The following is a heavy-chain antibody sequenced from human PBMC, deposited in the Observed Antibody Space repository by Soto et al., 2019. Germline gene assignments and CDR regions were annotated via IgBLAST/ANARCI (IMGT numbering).Heavy chain of an antibody. Sequence: SESLSLTCIVSGESISSSSYYWGWIRQPPGKGLEWIGSIYYSGRTYYNPSFKSRVTISIDTSKNQFSLKLSSVTATDTAVYYCARQRTTVVTQAYFDHWGQGALVTVS. D-gene: IGHD2-21*02. CDR3: ARQRTTVVTQAYFDH. J-gene: IGHJ4*02. CDR2: IYYSGRT. V-gene: IGHV4-39*01. CDR1: GESISSSSYY.